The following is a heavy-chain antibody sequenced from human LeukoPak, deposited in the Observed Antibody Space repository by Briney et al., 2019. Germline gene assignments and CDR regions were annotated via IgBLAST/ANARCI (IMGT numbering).Heavy chain of an antibody. V-gene: IGHV3-30*02. CDR3: ANVVVPAAISSEYFQH. J-gene: IGHJ1*01. D-gene: IGHD2-2*02. CDR1: GFTFSSYG. Sequence: GGSLRLSCAASGFTFSSYGMHWVRQAPGKGLEGVTFIRYDGSNKYYADSVKGRFNISRDNSKNTLYLQMNSLRAEDTAVYYCANVVVPAAISSEYFQHWGQGTLVTVSS. CDR2: IRYDGSNK.